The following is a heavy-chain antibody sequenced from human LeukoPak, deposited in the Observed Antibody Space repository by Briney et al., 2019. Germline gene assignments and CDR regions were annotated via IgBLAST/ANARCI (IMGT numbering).Heavy chain of an antibody. CDR2: IYYGGST. D-gene: IGHD2-2*02. J-gene: IGHJ3*02. CDR3: ARARSIPGCSSTSCYTYDAFDI. Sequence: SETLSLTCTVSGGSISSYYWSWIRQPPGKGLEWIGYIYYGGSTNYNPSLKSRVTISVDTSKNQFSLKLSSVTAADTAVYYCARARSIPGCSSTSCYTYDAFDIWGQGTMVTVSS. V-gene: IGHV4-59*01. CDR1: GGSISSYY.